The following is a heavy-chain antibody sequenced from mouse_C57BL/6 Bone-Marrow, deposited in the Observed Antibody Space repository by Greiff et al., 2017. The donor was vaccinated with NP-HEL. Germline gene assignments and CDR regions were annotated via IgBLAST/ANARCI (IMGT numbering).Heavy chain of an antibody. Sequence: VQLQQSGAELAKPGASVKLSCTASGYTFTSSWMHWVKQRPGQGLEWIGYINPSSGYTKYNQKFKGKATLTADKSSSTAYMQLSSLTYEDSAIYYCAEGGISAVDDFDYWGQGTTLTVSS. V-gene: IGHV1-7*01. D-gene: IGHD1-1*01. CDR2: INPSSGYT. J-gene: IGHJ2*01. CDR1: GYTFTSSW. CDR3: AEGGISAVDDFDY.